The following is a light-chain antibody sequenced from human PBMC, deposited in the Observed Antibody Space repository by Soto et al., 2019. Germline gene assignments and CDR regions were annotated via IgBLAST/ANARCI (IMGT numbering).Light chain of an antibody. CDR3: QQYDDLSIT. CDR1: QDISTS. Sequence: DLQMTQSPSSLSASVGDRVTITCQASQDISTSVNWYQQKPGKAPNLLIFDASNLEMGVPSRFSGSGSGTDFTFTISSLQPEDIATYYCQQYDDLSITFGQGTRLEIK. J-gene: IGKJ5*01. V-gene: IGKV1-33*01. CDR2: DAS.